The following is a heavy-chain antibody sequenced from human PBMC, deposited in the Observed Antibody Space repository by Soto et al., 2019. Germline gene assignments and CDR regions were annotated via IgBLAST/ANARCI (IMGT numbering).Heavy chain of an antibody. CDR2: ISGSGGST. CDR1: GFTFRNYA. J-gene: IGHJ4*02. Sequence: PGGSLRLSCAASGFTFRNYAMSWVRQAPGKGLEWVSAISGSGGSTYYADSVKGRFTISRDNSKNTLYLQMNSLRAEDTAVYYCAKDSSGYPGGYFDYWGQGTLVTVSS. V-gene: IGHV3-23*01. D-gene: IGHD3-22*01. CDR3: AKDSSGYPGGYFDY.